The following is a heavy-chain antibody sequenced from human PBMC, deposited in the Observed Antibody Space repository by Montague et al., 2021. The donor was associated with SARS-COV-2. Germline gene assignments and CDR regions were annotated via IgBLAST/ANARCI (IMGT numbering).Heavy chain of an antibody. CDR2: IFHTGXA. D-gene: IGHD2/OR15-2a*01. Sequence: TLSLTCTVSGTSIRSGGYYWTWIRQHPGKGLEWIGYIFHTGXAXYXXSVETRVNISVDTSNNLCSLRLSSVTAADTAMYFCARVRLFYYLDYWGQGTLGTVSS. CDR1: GTSIRSGGYY. V-gene: IGHV4-31*03. J-gene: IGHJ4*02. CDR3: ARVRLFYYLDY.